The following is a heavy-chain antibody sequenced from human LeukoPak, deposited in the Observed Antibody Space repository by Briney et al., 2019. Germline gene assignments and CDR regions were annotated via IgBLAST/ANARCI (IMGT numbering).Heavy chain of an antibody. CDR3: AKGAYGSGTMGNWFDP. CDR2: ISGSGGST. V-gene: IGHV3-23*01. CDR1: GFTFSSYA. J-gene: IGHJ5*02. Sequence: PGGSLRLSCAASGFTFSSYAMSWVRQAPGKGLEWVSAISGSGGSTYYADSVKGRFIISRDNSKNTLYLQMNSLRAEDTAVYYCAKGAYGSGTMGNWFDPWGQGTLVTVSS. D-gene: IGHD3-10*01.